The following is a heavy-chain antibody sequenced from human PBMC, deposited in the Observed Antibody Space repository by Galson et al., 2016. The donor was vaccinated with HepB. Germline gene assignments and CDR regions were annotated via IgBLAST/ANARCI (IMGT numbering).Heavy chain of an antibody. J-gene: IGHJ3*01. CDR3: ARAVYGGSFDF. Sequence: SCKASGYAFRSFDINWVRRATGQGLVWVGRMNPNSVKAVYAQKFQGRVTMTRDTSITTAYLDLSSLRSDDTAVYYCARAVYGGSFDFWGQGTVVTVSS. CDR2: MNPNSVKA. D-gene: IGHD4-23*01. V-gene: IGHV1-8*01. CDR1: GYAFRSFD.